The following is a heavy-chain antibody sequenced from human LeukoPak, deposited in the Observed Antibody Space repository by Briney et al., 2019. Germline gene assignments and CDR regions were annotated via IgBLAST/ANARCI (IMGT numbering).Heavy chain of an antibody. J-gene: IGHJ4*02. CDR2: INHSGST. V-gene: IGHV4-34*01. Sequence: PSETLSLTCAVYGGSFSGYYWSWIRQPPGKGLEWIGEINHSGSTNYNPSLKSRVTISVDTSKNQFSLKLSSVTAADTAVYYCASVRYSGSLAFDYWGQGTLVTVSS. CDR3: ASVRYSGSLAFDY. D-gene: IGHD1-26*01. CDR1: GGSFSGYY.